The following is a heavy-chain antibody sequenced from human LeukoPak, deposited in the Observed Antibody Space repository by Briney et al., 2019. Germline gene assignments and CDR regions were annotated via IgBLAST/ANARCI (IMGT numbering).Heavy chain of an antibody. CDR3: ARDSSIAAHYFDY. V-gene: IGHV4-61*01. CDR2: IDYSGSA. Sequence: SETLSLTCIVSGGSVSSGSYYWSWIRQPPGKELEWIGYIDYSGSAKYNPSLKSRVTISVDTSKNQFSLKLSPVTAADTAVYFCARDSSIAAHYFDYWGQGTQVTVSS. D-gene: IGHD6-6*01. J-gene: IGHJ4*02. CDR1: GGSVSSGSYY.